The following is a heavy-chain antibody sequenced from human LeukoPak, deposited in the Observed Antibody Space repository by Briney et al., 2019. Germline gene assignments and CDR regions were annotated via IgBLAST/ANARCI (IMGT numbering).Heavy chain of an antibody. V-gene: IGHV3-30-3*01. D-gene: IGHD2-2*01. Sequence: GALRLSCAASGFTFSSYTMHWVRQAPGKGLEWVAVISYDGSNKYYADSVKGRFTISRDNSKNTLYLQMNSLRAEDTAVYYCARDPRTIVVVPAASDYWGQGTLVTVSS. J-gene: IGHJ4*02. CDR1: GFTFSSYT. CDR3: ARDPRTIVVVPAASDY. CDR2: ISYDGSNK.